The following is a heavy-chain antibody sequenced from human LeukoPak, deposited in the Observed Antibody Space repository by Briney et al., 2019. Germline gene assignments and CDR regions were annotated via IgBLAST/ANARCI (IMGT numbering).Heavy chain of an antibody. CDR3: ANSAAVGTFY. D-gene: IGHD6-13*01. CDR1: GFTFSSYA. V-gene: IGHV3-23*01. Sequence: PGGSLRLSCAASGFTFSSYAMSWVRQAPGKGLEWVSAISGSGGSSTYYAGSMKGRFTISRDNSKNTLYLQMNSLRAEDTAVYYCANSAAVGTFYWGQGTLVTVSS. J-gene: IGHJ4*02. CDR2: ISGSGGSST.